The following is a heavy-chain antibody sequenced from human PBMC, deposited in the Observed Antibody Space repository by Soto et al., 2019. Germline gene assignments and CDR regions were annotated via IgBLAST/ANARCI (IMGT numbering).Heavy chain of an antibody. V-gene: IGHV4-59*01. CDR3: VRAYQGYYYYYMDV. D-gene: IGHD2-2*01. Sequence: SETLSLTCTVSGGSISSYYWSWIRQPPGKGLEWIGYIYYSGSTNYNPSLKSRVTISVDTSKNQFSLKLSSVTAADTAVYYCVRAYQGYYYYYMDVWGKGTTVTVSS. J-gene: IGHJ6*03. CDR1: GGSISSYY. CDR2: IYYSGST.